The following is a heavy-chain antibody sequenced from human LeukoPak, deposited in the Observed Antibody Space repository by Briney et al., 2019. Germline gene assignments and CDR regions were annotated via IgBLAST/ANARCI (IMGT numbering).Heavy chain of an antibody. CDR3: ARGLTTLITPLLYLDP. V-gene: IGHV2-26*01. CDR2: IFSDDEK. CDR1: GFSLSNATMG. D-gene: IGHD4-23*01. J-gene: IGHJ5*02. Sequence: VSGPVLLKPTETLTLTCTASGFSLSNATMGVSWIRQPPGKALEWLAHIFSDDEKSYSASLKRRLTISKDTSKSQVVLTMTNMDPVDTATYYCARGLTTLITPLLYLDPWGQGTLVTVSS.